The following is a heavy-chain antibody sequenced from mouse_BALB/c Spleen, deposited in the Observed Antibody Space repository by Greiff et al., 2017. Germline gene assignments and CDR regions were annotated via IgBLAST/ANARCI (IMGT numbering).Heavy chain of an antibody. J-gene: IGHJ4*01. Sequence: VQLQQSGTVLARPGASVKMSCKASGYTFTSYWMHWVKQRPGQGLEWIGAIYPGNSDTSYNQKFKGKAKLTAVTSTSTAYMELSSLTNEDSAVYYWTRVDYDGYYYAMDYWGQGTSVTVSS. CDR2: IYPGNSDT. CDR3: TRVDYDGYYYAMDY. D-gene: IGHD2-4*01. V-gene: IGHV1-5*01. CDR1: GYTFTSYW.